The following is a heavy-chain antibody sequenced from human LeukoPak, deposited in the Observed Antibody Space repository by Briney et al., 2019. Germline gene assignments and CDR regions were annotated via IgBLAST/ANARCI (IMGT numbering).Heavy chain of an antibody. V-gene: IGHV1-2*02. D-gene: IGHD5-12*01. Sequence: ASVKVSCMASGYTFTGYYMHWVRQAPGQGLEWMGWINPNSGGTNYAQKFQGRVTMTRDTSISTAYMELSRLRSDDTAVYYCARDDIVQNDAFDIWGQGTMVTVSS. CDR1: GYTFTGYY. J-gene: IGHJ3*02. CDR3: ARDDIVQNDAFDI. CDR2: INPNSGGT.